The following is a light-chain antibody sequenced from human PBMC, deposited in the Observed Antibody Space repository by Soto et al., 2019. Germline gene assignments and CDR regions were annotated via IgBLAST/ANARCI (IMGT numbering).Light chain of an antibody. Sequence: DVQMTQSPSSLSASIGDRVTITCRTSQRINNYVNWYQQKPGQAPKVLIHGTSILQTGAPSRFSGSGSETEFTLTISSLQPEDFATYYCQQSARAPITFGQGTRL. CDR2: GTS. J-gene: IGKJ5*01. V-gene: IGKV1-39*01. CDR3: QQSARAPIT. CDR1: QRINNY.